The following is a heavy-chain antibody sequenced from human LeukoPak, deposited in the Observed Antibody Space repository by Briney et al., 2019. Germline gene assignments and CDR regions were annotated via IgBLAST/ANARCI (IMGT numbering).Heavy chain of an antibody. CDR2: INPKSGGT. Sequence: ASVKVSCKASGYTFTGYYMHWVRQAPGQGLEWVRWINPKSGGTKYAQKFQGRVTMTRDTSISTAYMELSGLRSDDTAVYYCASEGSGDYRWGYWGQGTLVTVSS. CDR3: ASEGSGDYRWGY. CDR1: GYTFTGYY. J-gene: IGHJ4*02. V-gene: IGHV1-2*02. D-gene: IGHD4-17*01.